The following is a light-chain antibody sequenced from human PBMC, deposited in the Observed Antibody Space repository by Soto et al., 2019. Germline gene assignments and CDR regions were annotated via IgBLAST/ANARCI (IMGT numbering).Light chain of an antibody. J-gene: IGKJ1*01. CDR2: GAS. CDR1: QSVSISY. Sequence: EIVLTQSPGTLSLSPGERATLSCRASQSVSISYLAWYQQRPGQAPRLLIYGASSRATGIPDRFSGSGSGTEFTLIISSLQSEDSAVYYCQQYNSWLWTFGQGTKVDIK. V-gene: IGKV3-20*01. CDR3: QQYNSWLWT.